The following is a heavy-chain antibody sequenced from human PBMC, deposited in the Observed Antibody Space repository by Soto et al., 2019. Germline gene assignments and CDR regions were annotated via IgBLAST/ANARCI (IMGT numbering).Heavy chain of an antibody. Sequence: QVQLVQSGAEVKKPGASVKVSCKASGYTFTSSDINWVRQATGQGLEWMGWMNPNNGNTGYAQEFQGRVTMTRDTSITTAYMELSSLTSDDMAIYYCATSGSGWYLYWGQGTLVTVSS. CDR1: GYTFTSSD. CDR2: MNPNNGNT. D-gene: IGHD6-19*01. V-gene: IGHV1-8*01. CDR3: ATSGSGWYLY. J-gene: IGHJ4*02.